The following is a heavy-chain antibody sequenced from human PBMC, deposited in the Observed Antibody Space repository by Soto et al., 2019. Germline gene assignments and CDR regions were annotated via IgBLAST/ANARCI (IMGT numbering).Heavy chain of an antibody. CDR3: ATYGSGSYFYYYYGMDV. D-gene: IGHD3-10*01. CDR2: FDPEDGET. V-gene: IGHV1-24*01. Sequence: ASVKVSCKVSGYTLTELSMHWVRQAPGKGLEWMGGFDPEDGETIYAQKFQGRVTMTEDTSTDTAYMELSSLRSEDTAVYYCATYGSGSYFYYYYGMDVWGQGTTVTVSS. J-gene: IGHJ6*02. CDR1: GYTLTELS.